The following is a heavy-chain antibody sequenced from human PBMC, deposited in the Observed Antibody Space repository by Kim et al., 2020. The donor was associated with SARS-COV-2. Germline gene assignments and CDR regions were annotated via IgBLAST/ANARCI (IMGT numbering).Heavy chain of an antibody. CDR3: ARGSWQIQLWLIYYYGMDV. CDR1: GGSFSGYY. CDR2: INHSGST. V-gene: IGHV4-34*01. D-gene: IGHD5-18*01. J-gene: IGHJ6*02. Sequence: SETLSLTCAVYGGSFSGYYWSWIRQPPGKGLEWIGEINHSGSTNYNPSLKSRVTISVDTSKNQFSLKLSSVTAADTAVYYCARGSWQIQLWLIYYYGMDVWGQGTTVTVSS.